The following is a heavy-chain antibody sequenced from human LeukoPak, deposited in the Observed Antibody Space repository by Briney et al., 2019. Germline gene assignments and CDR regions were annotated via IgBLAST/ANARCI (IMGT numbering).Heavy chain of an antibody. D-gene: IGHD6-13*01. J-gene: IGHJ5*02. CDR3: ARGFYSSSWSGWFDP. CDR2: INHSGST. CDR1: GGSFSGYY. Sequence: SETLSLTCAVYGGSFSGYYWSWIRQPPGKGLEWIGEINHSGSTNYNPSLKSRVTISVDTSKNQFSLKLSSVTAADTAVYYCARGFYSSSWSGWFDPWGQGTLVTVSS. V-gene: IGHV4-34*01.